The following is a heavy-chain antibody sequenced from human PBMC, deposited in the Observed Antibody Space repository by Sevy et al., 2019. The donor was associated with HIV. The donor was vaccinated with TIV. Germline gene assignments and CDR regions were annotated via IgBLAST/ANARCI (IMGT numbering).Heavy chain of an antibody. Sequence: GGCLRLSCEASGFTFSSYGMSWVRQAPGKGLEWFSYISGTGGSTDYADSVKGRFTISRDNSKNTLYIHMISLRAEDTAVYFCAKDGGRNWDQFFFDSWGQGTLVTVS. CDR3: AKDGGRNWDQFFFDS. D-gene: IGHD7-27*01. V-gene: IGHV3-23*01. J-gene: IGHJ4*02. CDR1: GFTFSSYG. CDR2: ISGTGGST.